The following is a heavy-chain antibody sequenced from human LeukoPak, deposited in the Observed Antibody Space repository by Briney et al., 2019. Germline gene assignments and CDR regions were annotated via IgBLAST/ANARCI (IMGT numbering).Heavy chain of an antibody. Sequence: PSETLSLTCAVYGGSFSGYYWSWIRQPPGKGLEWIGEINHSGSTNYNPSLKSRVTISVDTSKNQFSLKLSSVTAADTAVYYCARDPYYHGSGSYFDYWGQGTLVTVSS. D-gene: IGHD3-10*01. CDR3: ARDPYYHGSGSYFDY. J-gene: IGHJ4*02. V-gene: IGHV4-34*01. CDR1: GGSFSGYY. CDR2: INHSGST.